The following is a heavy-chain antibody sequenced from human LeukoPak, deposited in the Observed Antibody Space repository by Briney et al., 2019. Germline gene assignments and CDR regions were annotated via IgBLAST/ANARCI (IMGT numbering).Heavy chain of an antibody. Sequence: SVTVSSKASGGTFSSYAISWVRQAPGQGLEWMGGIIPIFGTANYAQKFQGRVTITADKSTSTAYMELSSLRSEDTAVYYCAREKEGLLTFDYWGQGTLVTVSS. CDR3: AREKEGLLTFDY. D-gene: IGHD3-10*01. V-gene: IGHV1-69*06. CDR2: IIPIFGTA. J-gene: IGHJ4*02. CDR1: GGTFSSYA.